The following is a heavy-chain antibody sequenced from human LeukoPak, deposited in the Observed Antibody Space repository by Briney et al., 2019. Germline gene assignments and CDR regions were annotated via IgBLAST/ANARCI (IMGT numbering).Heavy chain of an antibody. J-gene: IGHJ5*02. CDR1: GGSISSYY. V-gene: IGHV4-4*07. CDR3: ARDYCGSGNSNWFDP. D-gene: IGHD3-10*01. CDR2: IYTSGST. Sequence: SETLSLTCTVSGGSISSYYWSWIRQPAGKGLEWIGRIYTSGSTNYNPSLKSRVTMSVDTSKNQFSLKLSSVTAADTAVYYCARDYCGSGNSNWFDPWGQGTLVTVSS.